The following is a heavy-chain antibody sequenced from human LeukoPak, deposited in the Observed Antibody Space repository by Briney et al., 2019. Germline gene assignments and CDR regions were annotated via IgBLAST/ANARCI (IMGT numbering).Heavy chain of an antibody. Sequence: PGGTLRLSCAASGFTFNNYGLTWVRQAPGKGLEWVSAISGSGGSTYYADSVKGRFTISRDNSKNTLYLQMNSLRAEDTAVYYCARDKFAKYDNRGYYYISDAFDIWGPGTVVTVSS. V-gene: IGHV3-23*01. D-gene: IGHD3-22*01. CDR2: ISGSGGST. CDR3: ARDKFAKYDNRGYYYISDAFDI. J-gene: IGHJ3*02. CDR1: GFTFNNYG.